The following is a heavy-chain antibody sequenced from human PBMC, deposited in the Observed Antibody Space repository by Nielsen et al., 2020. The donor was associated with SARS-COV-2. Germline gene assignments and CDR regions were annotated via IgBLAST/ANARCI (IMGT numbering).Heavy chain of an antibody. D-gene: IGHD3-10*01. Sequence: GESLKISCAASGFSFDDDGMSWVRQVPGRGLEWVSGINWNGGRTGYADSVKGRFTISRDNAKNSLYLQMNSLRAEDTALYYCVKGGTLLWFGEFDYWGQGTLVTVSS. CDR1: GFSFDDDG. CDR3: VKGGTLLWFGEFDY. J-gene: IGHJ4*02. V-gene: IGHV3-20*04. CDR2: INWNGGRT.